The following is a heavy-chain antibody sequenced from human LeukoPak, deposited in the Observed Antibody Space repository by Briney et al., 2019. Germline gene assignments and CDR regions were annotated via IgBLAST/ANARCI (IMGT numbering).Heavy chain of an antibody. CDR2: VYTSGGT. CDR3: ARGITPAAIHYYYMDV. V-gene: IGHV4-61*02. J-gene: IGHJ6*03. Sequence: PSETLSLTCTVSGGSISSSRYYWTWIRQPAGKGLEWIGRVYTSGGTNYNPSLKSRVTISVDRSKNQFSLKLSSVTAADTAVYYCARGITPAAIHYYYMDVWGKGTTVTVSS. D-gene: IGHD2-2*01. CDR1: GGSISSSRYY.